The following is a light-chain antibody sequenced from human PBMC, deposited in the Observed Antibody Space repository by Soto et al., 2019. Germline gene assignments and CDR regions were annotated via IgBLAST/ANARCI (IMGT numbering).Light chain of an antibody. V-gene: IGKV1-39*01. J-gene: IGKJ1*01. Sequence: DFQMTQSPSSLSASVGDRVTITCRASQSIRNFLNWYQQKPGKAPKVLIYAASSLQSGVPSRFSGSGSGTDFTLTISSLQPEDSATYYCQQSYSTPTFGQGTKVEVQ. CDR1: QSIRNF. CDR3: QQSYSTPT. CDR2: AAS.